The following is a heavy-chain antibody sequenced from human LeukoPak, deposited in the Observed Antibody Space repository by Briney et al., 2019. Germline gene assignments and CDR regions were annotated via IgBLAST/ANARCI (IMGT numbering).Heavy chain of an antibody. V-gene: IGHV1-2*02. CDR2: INPNSGGT. CDR1: GYTFTGYY. Sequence: GASVKVSCKASGYTFTGYYMHWVRQAPGQGLEWMGWINPNSGGTNYAQKFQGRVTMTRDTSVSTAYMELSRLRSDDTAVYYCARPSPSYYGSRGWFDPWGQGTLVTVSS. CDR3: ARPSPSYYGSRGWFDP. J-gene: IGHJ5*02. D-gene: IGHD1-26*01.